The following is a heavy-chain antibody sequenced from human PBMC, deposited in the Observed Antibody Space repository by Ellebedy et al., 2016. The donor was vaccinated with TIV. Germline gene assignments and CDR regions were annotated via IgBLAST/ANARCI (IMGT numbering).Heavy chain of an antibody. CDR3: VQAGGFLSGWYNY. Sequence: GGSLRLXXAASGFTFADYAMHWVRQAPGEGLEWVSGISWNSGSIDYADSVKGRFTISRDNAKNSLYLQMNSLRAEDTAFYYCVQAGGFLSGWYNYWGQGALVAVSS. CDR1: GFTFADYA. D-gene: IGHD6-19*01. J-gene: IGHJ4*02. V-gene: IGHV3-9*01. CDR2: ISWNSGSI.